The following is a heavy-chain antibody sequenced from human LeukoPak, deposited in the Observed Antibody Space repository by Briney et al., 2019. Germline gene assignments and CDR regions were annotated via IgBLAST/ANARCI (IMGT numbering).Heavy chain of an antibody. CDR2: ISGSGGNT. Sequence: GGSLRLSCAASGFTFSNFALSWVRQAPGRGLEWVSTISGSGGNTYYADSVKGRFTISRDNSKNTLYLQMNSLRAEDTAVYYCAKEGAGHGSYGMDVWGQGTTVTVSS. D-gene: IGHD3-10*01. CDR3: AKEGAGHGSYGMDV. J-gene: IGHJ6*02. V-gene: IGHV3-23*01. CDR1: GFTFSNFA.